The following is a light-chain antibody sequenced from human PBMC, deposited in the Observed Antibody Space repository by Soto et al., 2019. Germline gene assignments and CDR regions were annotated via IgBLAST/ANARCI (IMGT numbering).Light chain of an antibody. CDR1: QSVSGRY. V-gene: IGKV3-20*01. Sequence: EIVLTQSPGTLSLSPGERATLSCRASQSVSGRYLAWYQQKPGQAPRPLIYGASSRASGIPDRFSGSGSGTDFTLTISRLVPEDFAVYYCQQYGSTPWTFGQGTKVEIK. CDR2: GAS. CDR3: QQYGSTPWT. J-gene: IGKJ1*01.